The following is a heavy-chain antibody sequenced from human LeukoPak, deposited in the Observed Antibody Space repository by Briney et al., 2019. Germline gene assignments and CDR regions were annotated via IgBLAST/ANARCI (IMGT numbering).Heavy chain of an antibody. Sequence: TSETLPLTCTVSGGSISTYYWSWIRQPAGKGLEWIGRIYTSGDTNYNPSLKSRVTMSIATSKNQFSLNLSSVTAADTAMYYCARGHIAVAGSDYWGQGILVTVSS. D-gene: IGHD6-13*01. J-gene: IGHJ4*02. CDR1: GGSISTYY. CDR3: ARGHIAVAGSDY. V-gene: IGHV4-4*07. CDR2: IYTSGDT.